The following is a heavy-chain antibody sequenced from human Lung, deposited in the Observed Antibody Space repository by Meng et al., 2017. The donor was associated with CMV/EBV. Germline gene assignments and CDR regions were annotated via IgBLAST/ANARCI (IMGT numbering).Heavy chain of an antibody. V-gene: IGHV3-21*01. CDR2: ISSSSSYV. CDR3: AREGYDYDSGSYYYYFDH. CDR1: RFSSYT. Sequence: GESLKISCAASRFSSYTLNWVRQAPGKGLEWVSSISSSSSYVYYAGSVKGRFTISRDNAKNSLYLQMNSLRAEDTAVYYCAREGYDYDSGSYYYYFDHWGQGSXVTVSS. J-gene: IGHJ4*02. D-gene: IGHD3-10*01.